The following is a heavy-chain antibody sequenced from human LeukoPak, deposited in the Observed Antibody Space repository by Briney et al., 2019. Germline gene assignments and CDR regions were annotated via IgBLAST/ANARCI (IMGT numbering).Heavy chain of an antibody. CDR3: ARMEVTMTQYGMDV. D-gene: IGHD3-22*01. V-gene: IGHV1-69*04. J-gene: IGHJ6*02. Sequence: SVKLTCKASGGTFSSYAISWVRQAPGQGLEWMGRIIPILGIANYAQKFQGRVTITADKSTSTAYMELSSLRSEDTAVYYCARMEVTMTQYGMDVWGQGTTVTVSS. CDR1: GGTFSSYA. CDR2: IIPILGIA.